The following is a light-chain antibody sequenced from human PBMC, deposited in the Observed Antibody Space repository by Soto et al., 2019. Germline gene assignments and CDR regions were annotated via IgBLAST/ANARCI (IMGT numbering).Light chain of an antibody. CDR1: QSVSNNY. J-gene: IGKJ1*01. Sequence: SMLTQSPGTLSLSPCERATLSCRASQSVSNNYLAWYQQKPGQAPRHLIYGASSRATGIPDRFSGSGSGTDFTLTIIRLEPEDFAVYYCQQYGSAPRTFGHGTKV. CDR2: GAS. CDR3: QQYGSAPRT. V-gene: IGKV3-20*01.